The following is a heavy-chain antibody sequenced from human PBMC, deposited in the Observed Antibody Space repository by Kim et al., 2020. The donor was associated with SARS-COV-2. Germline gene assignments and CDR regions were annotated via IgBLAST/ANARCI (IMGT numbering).Heavy chain of an antibody. J-gene: IGHJ4*02. V-gene: IGHV1-24*01. CDR2: FDSEDGET. Sequence: ASVKVSCKVSGYTLTELSMHWVRQAPGKGLEWMGGFDSEDGETIYAQKFQGRVTMTEDTSTDTAYMELSSLRSEDTAVYYCATDDQAAAGTWVFDYWGQGTLVTVSS. D-gene: IGHD6-13*01. CDR1: GYTLTELS. CDR3: ATDDQAAAGTWVFDY.